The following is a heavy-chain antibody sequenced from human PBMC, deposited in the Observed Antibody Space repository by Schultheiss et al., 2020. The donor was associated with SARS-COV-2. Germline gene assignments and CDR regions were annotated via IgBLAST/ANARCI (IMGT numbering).Heavy chain of an antibody. CDR3: ARDQKVGGIAAAGDYYYYGMDV. Sequence: GGSLRLSCAASGFTFSSYAMSWVRQAPGRGLEWVSGINWNGGSTGYADSVKGRFTISRDNAKNSLYLQMNSLRAEDTAVYYCARDQKVGGIAAAGDYYYYGMDVWGQGTTVTVSS. V-gene: IGHV3-20*04. CDR1: GFTFSSYA. CDR2: INWNGGST. D-gene: IGHD6-13*01. J-gene: IGHJ6*02.